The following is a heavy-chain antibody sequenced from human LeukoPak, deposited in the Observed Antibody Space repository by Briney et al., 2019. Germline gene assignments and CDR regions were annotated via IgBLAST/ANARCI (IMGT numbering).Heavy chain of an antibody. CDR2: IYYSGST. CDR1: GGSISSSSYY. V-gene: IGHV4-39*07. Sequence: SETLSLTCTVSGGSISSSSYYWGWIRQPPGKGLEWIGSIYYSGSTYYNPSLKSRVTISVDTSKNQFSLKLSSVTAEDTAVYYCAINRRGCSGYDKSYYYYYMDVWGKGTTVTVSS. J-gene: IGHJ6*03. CDR3: AINRRGCSGYDKSYYYYYMDV. D-gene: IGHD5-12*01.